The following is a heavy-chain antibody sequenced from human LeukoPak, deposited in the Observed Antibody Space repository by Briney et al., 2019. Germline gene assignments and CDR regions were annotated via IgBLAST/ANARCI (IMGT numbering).Heavy chain of an antibody. CDR3: ARVTVPYGSGYFHH. D-gene: IGHD3-10*01. V-gene: IGHV4-39*01. CDR2: IYYSGGT. Sequence: SETLSLTCTVSGGSISNSNDYWGWIRQPPGKGLEWIGSIYYSGGTHCIPSLKSRVTMSVDTSKNQFSLNLNSVTAADTAVYYCARVTVPYGSGYFHHWGQGTLVTVSS. J-gene: IGHJ1*01. CDR1: GGSISNSNDY.